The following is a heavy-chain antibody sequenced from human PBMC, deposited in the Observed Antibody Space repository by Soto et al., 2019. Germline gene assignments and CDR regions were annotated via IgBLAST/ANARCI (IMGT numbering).Heavy chain of an antibody. Sequence: QLQLQESGPGLVKPSETLSLTCTVSGGSISSSSYYWGWIRQPPGKGLEWIGSIYYSGSTYYNPSQKSRVTISVDTSKNQFSLKLSSVTAADTAVYYCARHNAAMVTSWFDPWGQGTLVTVSS. D-gene: IGHD5-18*01. CDR2: IYYSGST. CDR3: ARHNAAMVTSWFDP. J-gene: IGHJ5*02. CDR1: GGSISSSSYY. V-gene: IGHV4-39*01.